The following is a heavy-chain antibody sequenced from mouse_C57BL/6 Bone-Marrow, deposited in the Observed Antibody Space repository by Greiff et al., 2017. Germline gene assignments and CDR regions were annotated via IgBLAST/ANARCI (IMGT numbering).Heavy chain of an antibody. J-gene: IGHJ2*01. CDR3: ARHWDY. CDR1: GFTFSDYY. V-gene: IGHV5-12*01. CDR2: ISNGGGST. Sequence: EVQLQESGGGLVQPGGSLKLSCAASGFTFSDYYMYWVRQTPEKRLEWVAYISNGGGSTYYPDTVKGGFTISRDNAKNTLYLQMSRLKSEDTAIYYCARHWDYWGQGTTLTVSS.